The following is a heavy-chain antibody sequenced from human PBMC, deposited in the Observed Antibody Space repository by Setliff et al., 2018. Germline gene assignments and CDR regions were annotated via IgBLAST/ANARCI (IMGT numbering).Heavy chain of an antibody. CDR2: IYNSGST. D-gene: IGHD3-3*01. Sequence: SETLSLTCTVSDVSISYISYYWAWIRQPPGKGLEWIGSIYNSGSTYDNPSLKSRVTISVDTSNNQFSLNLRSVTAADTAIYYCARHFRSSKVQFLEYLTDYYFDSWGQGTLVTVSS. CDR3: ARHFRSSKVQFLEYLTDYYFDS. CDR1: DVSISYISYY. J-gene: IGHJ4*02. V-gene: IGHV4-39*01.